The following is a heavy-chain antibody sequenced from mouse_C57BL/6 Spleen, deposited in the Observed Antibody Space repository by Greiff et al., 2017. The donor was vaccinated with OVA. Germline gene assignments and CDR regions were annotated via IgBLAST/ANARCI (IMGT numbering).Heavy chain of an antibody. CDR1: GFSLTSYG. D-gene: IGHD3-2*02. CDR3: ARNRQLRDYAMDY. CDR2: IWSGGST. Sequence: QVQLKESGPGLVQPSQRLSITCTVSGFSLTSYGVHWVRQSPGKGLEWLGVIWSGGSTDSNAAFISSLSISKDNSKSQVFFKMNSLQADDTAIYYCARNRQLRDYAMDYWGQGTSVTVSS. V-gene: IGHV2-2*01. J-gene: IGHJ4*01.